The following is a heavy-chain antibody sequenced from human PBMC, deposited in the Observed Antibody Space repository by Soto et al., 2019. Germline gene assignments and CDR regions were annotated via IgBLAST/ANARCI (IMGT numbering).Heavy chain of an antibody. CDR1: GGSVSSDLYY. Sequence: SETLSLTCTVSGGSVSSDLYYWSWLRQPPGKGLEWIGYIFYSGSTHYNPSLKSRVTISVDTSKNQFSLKLNSVTAADTAVYYCARIPDYYDSSGYWSPYFDYWGQGNLVTVS. CDR2: IFYSGST. V-gene: IGHV4-61*01. D-gene: IGHD3-22*01. CDR3: ARIPDYYDSSGYWSPYFDY. J-gene: IGHJ4*02.